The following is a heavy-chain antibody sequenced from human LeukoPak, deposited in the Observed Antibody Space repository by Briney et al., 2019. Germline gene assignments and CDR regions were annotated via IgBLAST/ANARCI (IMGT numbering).Heavy chain of an antibody. D-gene: IGHD3-9*01. Sequence: PGGSLRLSCAASGFTFSSYAMSWVRQAPGKGLEWVSAISGSGGSTYYADSVKGRFTISRDNSKNTLYLQMNSLRAEDTAVYYCAKDNYDILTGYWVYWGQGTLVTVSS. CDR2: ISGSGGST. J-gene: IGHJ4*02. CDR3: AKDNYDILTGYWVY. V-gene: IGHV3-23*01. CDR1: GFTFSSYA.